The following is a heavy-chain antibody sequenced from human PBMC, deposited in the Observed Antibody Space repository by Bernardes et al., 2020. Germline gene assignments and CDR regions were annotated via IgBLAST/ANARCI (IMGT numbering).Heavy chain of an antibody. Sequence: SETLSLTCTVSGGSISSSSYYWGWIRQPPGKGLEWIGSIYYSGSTYYNPSLKSRVTISVDTSKNQFSLKLSSVTAADTAVYYCARGRVRGVIIDWGQGTLVTVSS. D-gene: IGHD3-10*01. CDR3: ARGRVRGVIID. V-gene: IGHV4-39*01. J-gene: IGHJ4*02. CDR1: GGSISSSSYY. CDR2: IYYSGST.